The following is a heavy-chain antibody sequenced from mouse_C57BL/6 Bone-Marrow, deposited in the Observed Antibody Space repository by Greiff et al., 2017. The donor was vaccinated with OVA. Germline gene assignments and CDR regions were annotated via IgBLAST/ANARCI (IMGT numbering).Heavy chain of an antibody. CDR3: ARGDYDVKGYFDV. D-gene: IGHD2-3*01. CDR2: IDPSDSET. CDR1: GYTFTSYW. V-gene: IGHV1-52*01. J-gene: IGHJ1*03. Sequence: QVQLQQPGAELVRPGSSVKLSCKASGYTFTSYWMHWVKPRPIQGLEWIGNIDPSDSETHYNQKFKDKATLTVDKSSSTAYMQLSSLTSEDSAVYYCARGDYDVKGYFDVWGTGTTVTVSS.